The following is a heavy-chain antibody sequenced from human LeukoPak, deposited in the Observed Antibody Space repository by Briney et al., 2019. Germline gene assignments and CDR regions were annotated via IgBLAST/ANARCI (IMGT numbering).Heavy chain of an antibody. J-gene: IGHJ4*02. D-gene: IGHD5-18*01. CDR1: GGTFSSYA. V-gene: IGHV1-69*06. Sequence: SVKLSCKASGGTFSSYAISWVRPAPGQGLEWMGRIIPIFGTANYAQQFQGRVTITADKSTSTAYMELSSLRSEDTAVYYCARAPRTAMVDSWGQGTLVTVSS. CDR2: IIPIFGTA. CDR3: ARAPRTAMVDS.